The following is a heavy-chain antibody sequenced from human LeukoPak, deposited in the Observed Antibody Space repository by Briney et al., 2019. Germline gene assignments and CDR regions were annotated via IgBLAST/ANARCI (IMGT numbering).Heavy chain of an antibody. CDR3: ARDRSRVSDY. CDR1: GFTFSSYA. CDR2: ISGSGGST. Sequence: GGSLRLSCAASGFTFSSYAMSWVRQAPGKGLEWVSAISGSGGSTYYADSVKGRFIISRDNAKNSLYLQMNSLRAEDTAVYYCARDRSRVSDYWGQGTLVTVSS. V-gene: IGHV3-23*01. J-gene: IGHJ4*02.